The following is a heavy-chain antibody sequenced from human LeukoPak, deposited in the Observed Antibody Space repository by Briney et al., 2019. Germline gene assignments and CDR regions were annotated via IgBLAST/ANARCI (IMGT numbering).Heavy chain of an antibody. CDR1: GGSFSGYY. CDR2: INHSGST. D-gene: IGHD3-10*01. V-gene: IGHV4-34*01. Sequence: SETLSLTCAVYGGSFSGYYWSWIRQPPGKGLEWIGEINHSGSTNYNPSLKSRVTISVDTSKNQFSLKLTSVTAADTAVYYCARVYYGSGSYRNFDYWGQGTLVTVSS. J-gene: IGHJ4*02. CDR3: ARVYYGSGSYRNFDY.